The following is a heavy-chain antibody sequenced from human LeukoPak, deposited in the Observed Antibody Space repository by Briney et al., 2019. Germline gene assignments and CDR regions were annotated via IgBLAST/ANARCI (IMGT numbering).Heavy chain of an antibody. V-gene: IGHV4-31*03. CDR3: ARTGLYYDSSGPKDYYYYGMDV. D-gene: IGHD3-22*01. J-gene: IGHJ6*02. CDR2: IYYSGST. CDR1: GGSISSGGYY. Sequence: SETLSLTCTVSGGSISSGGYYWSWIRLHPGKGLEWIGYIYYSGSTYYNPSPKSRVTISVDTSKNQFSLKLSSVTAADTAVYYCARTGLYYDSSGPKDYYYYGMDVWGQGTTVTVSS.